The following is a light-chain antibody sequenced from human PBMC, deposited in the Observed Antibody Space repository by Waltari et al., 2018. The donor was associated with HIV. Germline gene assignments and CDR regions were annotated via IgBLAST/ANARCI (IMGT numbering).Light chain of an antibody. CDR2: DAS. CDR3: QQRNKWPST. Sequence: EIVLTQSPATLSLSPGERATLSCRASQSVSSYLAWYQQKPGQAPRLLIYDASNRATGIPARFSGSGSGTDFTLTISSLEPEDSAVYYCQQRNKWPSTFGGGTKVEIK. J-gene: IGKJ4*01. V-gene: IGKV3-11*01. CDR1: QSVSSY.